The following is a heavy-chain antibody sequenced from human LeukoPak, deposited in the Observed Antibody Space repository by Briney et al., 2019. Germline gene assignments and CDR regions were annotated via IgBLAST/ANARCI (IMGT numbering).Heavy chain of an antibody. D-gene: IGHD1-26*01. CDR1: GGSFSGYY. CDR2: IYHSGST. V-gene: IGHV4-34*01. CDR3: ARSWAGMYYPFYYFDY. Sequence: SETLSLTCAVYGGSFSGYYWSWIRQPPGKGLEWIGYIYHSGSTYYNPSLKSRVNISADTSKNQFSLHLDSVTAADTAVYYCARSWAGMYYPFYYFDYWGQGTLVSVSS. J-gene: IGHJ4*02.